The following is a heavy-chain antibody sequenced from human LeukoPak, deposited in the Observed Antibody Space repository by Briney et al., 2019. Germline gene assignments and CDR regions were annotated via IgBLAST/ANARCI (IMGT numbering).Heavy chain of an antibody. J-gene: IGHJ2*01. CDR1: GFTVSSNY. CDR2: IYSGGST. Sequence: GGSLRLSCAASGFTVSSNYMSWVRQAPGKGLEWVSVIYSGGSTYYADSVKGRFTISRDNSKNTLYLQMNSLRAEDTAVYYCARGYWGFEWYSDLWGRGTLVTVSS. V-gene: IGHV3-53*01. CDR3: ARGYWGFEWYSDL. D-gene: IGHD7-27*01.